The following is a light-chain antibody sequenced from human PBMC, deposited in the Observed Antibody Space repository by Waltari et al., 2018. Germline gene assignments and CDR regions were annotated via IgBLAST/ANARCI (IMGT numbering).Light chain of an antibody. V-gene: IGLV1-44*01. CDR1: DPTIGANS. CDR3: AAWDDRLDSYV. Sequence: QSLLTLAPSASRSPGRGVTLSCSGSDPTIGANSVTRSHRVPGAAPKVLIYRSNQGPSGAPDRFSGSKSGTSASLAISGLRSEDEADYYCAAWDDRLDSYVFGTGTRVTVL. CDR2: RSN. J-gene: IGLJ1*01.